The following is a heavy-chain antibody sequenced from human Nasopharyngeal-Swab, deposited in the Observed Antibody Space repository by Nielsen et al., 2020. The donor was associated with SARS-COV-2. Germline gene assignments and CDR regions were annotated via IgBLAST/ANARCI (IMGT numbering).Heavy chain of an antibody. CDR3: ARESVITMIVVVTAGAFDI. CDR1: GFTFSSYS. D-gene: IGHD3-22*01. V-gene: IGHV3-48*04. CDR2: ISSSGSTI. J-gene: IGHJ3*02. Sequence: GESLKISCAASGFTFSSYSMNWVRQAPGKGLEWVSSISSSGSTIYYADSVKGRFTISRDNAKNSLYLQMNSLRAEDTAAYYCARESVITMIVVVTAGAFDIWGQGTMVTVSS.